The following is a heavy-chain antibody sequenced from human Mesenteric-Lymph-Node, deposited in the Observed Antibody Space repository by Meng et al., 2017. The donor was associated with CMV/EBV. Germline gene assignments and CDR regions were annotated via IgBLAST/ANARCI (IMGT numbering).Heavy chain of an antibody. V-gene: IGHV3-48*04. D-gene: IGHD1-14*01. CDR2: ISTSSSVM. CDR3: ARDQGPPPLPDGMDV. J-gene: IGHJ6*02. CDR1: GFTFSSYS. Sequence: GGSLRLSCAASGFTFSSYSMNWVRQAPGKGLEWVSYISTSSSVMYYADSVKGRFTISRDNAKNSLYLQMNSLRAEDTAVYYCARDQGPPPLPDGMDVWGQGTTVTVSS.